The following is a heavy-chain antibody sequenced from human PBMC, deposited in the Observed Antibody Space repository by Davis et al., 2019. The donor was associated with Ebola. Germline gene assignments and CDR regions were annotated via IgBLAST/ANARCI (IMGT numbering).Heavy chain of an antibody. V-gene: IGHV3-30*18. CDR3: AKGTYSSF. D-gene: IGHD6-6*01. CDR2: ISYDGSNK. Sequence: GESLKISCAASGFTFSSYGMHWVRQAPGKGLEWAAVISYDGSNKYYADSVKGRFTISRDNSKNTLYLQMNSLRAEDTAVYYCAKGTYSSFWGQGTLVTVSS. CDR1: GFTFSSYG. J-gene: IGHJ4*02.